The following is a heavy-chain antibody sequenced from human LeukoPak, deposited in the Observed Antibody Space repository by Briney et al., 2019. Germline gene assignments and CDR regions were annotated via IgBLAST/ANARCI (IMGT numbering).Heavy chain of an antibody. CDR1: GYTITTYA. V-gene: IGHV7-4-1*02. CDR2: INTNTGNP. J-gene: IGHJ4*02. Sequence: ASVKVSCKASGYTITTYAITWVRQAPGQGLEWMGWINTNTGNPTYAQGFTGRFVFSLDTSVSTAYLQISSLKAEDTAVYYCARLRGREYFDYWGQGTLVTVSS. CDR3: ARLRGREYFDY. D-gene: IGHD3-16*01.